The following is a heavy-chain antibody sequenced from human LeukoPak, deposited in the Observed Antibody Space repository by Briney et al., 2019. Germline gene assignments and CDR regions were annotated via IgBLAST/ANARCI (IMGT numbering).Heavy chain of an antibody. CDR3: ASSGSSGYYDAFDI. D-gene: IGHD3-22*01. V-gene: IGHV3-48*03. CDR1: GFTFSSCE. J-gene: IGHJ3*02. CDR2: ISSSSSTI. Sequence: GGSLRLSCAASGFTFSSCEMNWVRQAPGKGLEWVSYISSSSSTIYYADSVKGRFTISRDNARNSLYLQMNSLRADDTAVYYCASSGSSGYYDAFDIWGQGTMVTVFS.